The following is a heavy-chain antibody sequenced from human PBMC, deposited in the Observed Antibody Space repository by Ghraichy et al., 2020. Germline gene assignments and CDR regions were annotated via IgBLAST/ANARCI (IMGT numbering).Heavy chain of an antibody. J-gene: IGHJ6*02. CDR2: INFDGSST. Sequence: GGSLRLSCAASGFIFSSYCMHWVRQAPGKGLVWVSRINFDGSSTSYADSVTGRFTISRDNAKNTVYLQMNSLRVEDTAVYYCARVAQARYYGMDVCGQGTTVTVSS. V-gene: IGHV3-74*01. CDR1: GFIFSSYC. CDR3: ARVAQARYYGMDV.